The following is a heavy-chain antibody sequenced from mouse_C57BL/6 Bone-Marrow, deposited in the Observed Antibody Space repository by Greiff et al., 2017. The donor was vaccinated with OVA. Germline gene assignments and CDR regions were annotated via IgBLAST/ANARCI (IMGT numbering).Heavy chain of an antibody. V-gene: IGHV1-72*01. Sequence: QVQLQQPGAELVKPGASVKLSCKASGYTFTSYWMHWVRQRPGRGLEWIGRIGTSSGGTKYNEKFKSKATLTVDKPSSTAYMQLINLTAEASADYYCARREYDYAWLAYWCQGTLVTVSA. CDR1: GYTFTSYW. CDR3: ARREYDYAWLAY. CDR2: IGTSSGGT. D-gene: IGHD2-4*01. J-gene: IGHJ3*01.